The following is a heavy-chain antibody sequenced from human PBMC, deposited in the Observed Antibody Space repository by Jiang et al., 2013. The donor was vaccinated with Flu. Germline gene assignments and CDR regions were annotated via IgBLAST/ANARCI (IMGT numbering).Heavy chain of an antibody. D-gene: IGHD4-23*01. J-gene: IGHJ4*02. Sequence: SGAEVKKPGASVKVSCKVSGYTLTELSMHWVRQAPGKGLEWMGGFDPEDGETIYAQKFQGRVTITADESTSTAYMELSSLRSEDTAVYYCARGPDYGGNPLHFDYWGQGTLVTVSS. CDR2: FDPEDGET. CDR1: GYTLTELS. CDR3: ARGPDYGGNPLHFDY. V-gene: IGHV1-24*01.